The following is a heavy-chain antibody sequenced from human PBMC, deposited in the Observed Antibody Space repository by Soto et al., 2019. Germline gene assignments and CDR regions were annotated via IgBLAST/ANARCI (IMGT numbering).Heavy chain of an antibody. CDR3: ARGIKELRYFDWLPYFDY. CDR1: GGTFSSYA. CDR2: IIPIFGTA. J-gene: IGHJ4*02. D-gene: IGHD3-9*01. V-gene: IGHV1-69*06. Sequence: SVKVSCKASGGTFSSYAISWVRQAPGQGLEWMGGIIPIFGTANYAQKFQGRVTITADKSTSTAYMELSSLRSEDTAVYYCARGIKELRYFDWLPYFDYWGQGTLVTVSS.